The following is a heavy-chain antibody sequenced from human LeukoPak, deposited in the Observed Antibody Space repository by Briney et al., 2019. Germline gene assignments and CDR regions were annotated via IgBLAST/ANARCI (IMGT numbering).Heavy chain of an antibody. J-gene: IGHJ4*02. CDR2: ISGSGGST. Sequence: GGSLRLSCAVSGFTFSSYVMSWVRQAPGKGLEWVSVISGSGGSTYYADSVRGRFTISRDNSKNTLYLQMNSLRAEDTAVYYCAKGPAAAGTPYFDYWGQGTLVTVSS. D-gene: IGHD6-13*01. CDR1: GFTFSSYV. V-gene: IGHV3-23*01. CDR3: AKGPAAAGTPYFDY.